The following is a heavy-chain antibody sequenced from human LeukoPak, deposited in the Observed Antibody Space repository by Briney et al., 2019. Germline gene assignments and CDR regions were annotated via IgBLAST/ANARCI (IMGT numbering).Heavy chain of an antibody. V-gene: IGHV3-73*01. CDR1: GFTLSGSH. CDR3: ARQTNSCHDY. Sequence: GGSLRLSCAASGFTLSGSHMHWVRQAPGKGLEWVGHVRRNYETAYGASVKGRFIISRDDSENTAYLHMNNLKTEDTAIYFCARQTNSCHDYWGQGTLVTVSS. CDR2: VRRNYET. D-gene: IGHD2-2*01. J-gene: IGHJ4*02.